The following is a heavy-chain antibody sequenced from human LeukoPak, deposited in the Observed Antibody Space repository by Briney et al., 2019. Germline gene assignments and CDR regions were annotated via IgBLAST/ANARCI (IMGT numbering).Heavy chain of an antibody. J-gene: IGHJ4*02. D-gene: IGHD3-9*01. CDR2: IYYSGST. CDR1: GGSVSSTSYY. Sequence: SETLSLTCTVSGGSVSSTSYYWGWIRQPPGKGLERIGSIYYSGSTHYNPSLKSRLTISVDTSKNQFSLKLSSVTAADTAVYYCARLAIRYFDWNAWYFDSWGQGTLVTVSS. V-gene: IGHV4-39*01. CDR3: ARLAIRYFDWNAWYFDS.